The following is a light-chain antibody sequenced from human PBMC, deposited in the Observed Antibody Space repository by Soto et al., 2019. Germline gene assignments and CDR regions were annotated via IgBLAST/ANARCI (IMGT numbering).Light chain of an antibody. CDR3: QQRSNWPPRFT. V-gene: IGKV3-11*01. CDR1: QSVSSY. J-gene: IGKJ3*01. CDR2: DAS. Sequence: EIVLTQSPATLSLSPGERATLSCRASQSVSSYLAWYQQKPGQALSLLIYDASNRATGIPARFSGSGSGTDFTLTISSLEPEDFALYYCQQRSNWPPRFTFGPGTKVDIK.